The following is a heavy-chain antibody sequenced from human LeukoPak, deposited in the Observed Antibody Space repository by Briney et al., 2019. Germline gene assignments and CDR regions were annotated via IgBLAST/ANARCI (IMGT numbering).Heavy chain of an antibody. CDR2: ISSSSTTI. Sequence: GGSLRLSCAASGFVFNTYSMNWVRQAPGKGLEWVSYISSSSTTIYYADSVKGRFTISRDNAKNSLYLQMNSLRADDTAVYYCARFAAGGSYYYYMDVWGKGTTVTVSS. V-gene: IGHV3-48*01. D-gene: IGHD6-25*01. CDR3: ARFAAGGSYYYYMDV. CDR1: GFVFNTYS. J-gene: IGHJ6*03.